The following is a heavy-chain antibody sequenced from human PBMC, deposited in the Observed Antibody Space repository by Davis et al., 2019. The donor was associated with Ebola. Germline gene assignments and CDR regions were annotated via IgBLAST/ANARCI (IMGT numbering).Heavy chain of an antibody. D-gene: IGHD4-17*01. CDR1: GFTFSSYA. CDR2: ISGSGGST. CDR3: AKRGRDYGDYPTKIIDY. J-gene: IGHJ4*02. V-gene: IGHV3-23*01. Sequence: GESLKISCAASGFTFSSYAMSWVRQAPGKGLEWVSAISGSGGSTYYADSVKGRFTISRDNSKNTLYLQMNSLRAEDTAVYYCAKRGRDYGDYPTKIIDYWGQGTLVTVSS.